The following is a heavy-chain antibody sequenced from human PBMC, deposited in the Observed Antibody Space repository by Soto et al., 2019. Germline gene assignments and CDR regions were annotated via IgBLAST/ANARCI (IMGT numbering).Heavy chain of an antibody. CDR2: ISGSGGST. J-gene: IGHJ4*02. D-gene: IGHD3-3*01. Sequence: PGGSLRLSCAASGFTFSSYAMSWVRQAPGKGLEWVSAISGSGGSTYYADSVKGRFTISRDNSKNTLYLQMNSLRAEDTAVYYCAKDGIVGDFWSGYYRSHYFDYWGQGTLVTVSS. CDR1: GFTFSSYA. V-gene: IGHV3-23*01. CDR3: AKDGIVGDFWSGYYRSHYFDY.